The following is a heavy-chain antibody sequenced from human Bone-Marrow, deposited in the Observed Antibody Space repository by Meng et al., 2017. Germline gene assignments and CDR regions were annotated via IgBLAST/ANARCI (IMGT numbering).Heavy chain of an antibody. D-gene: IGHD2-21*02. CDR1: GGSISSGGYS. Sequence: QLQLQESGSGLVKPSQALSLTCALSGGSISSGGYSWSWIRQPPGKGLEWIGYIYHSGSTYYNPSLKSRVTISVDRSKNQFSLKLSSVTAADTAVYYCARGYCGGDCYIPFDNWFDPWGQGTLVTVSS. CDR3: ARGYCGGDCYIPFDNWFDP. J-gene: IGHJ5*02. CDR2: IYHSGST. V-gene: IGHV4-30-2*01.